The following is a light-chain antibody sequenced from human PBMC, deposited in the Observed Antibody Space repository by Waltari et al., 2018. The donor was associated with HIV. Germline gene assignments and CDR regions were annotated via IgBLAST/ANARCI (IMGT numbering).Light chain of an antibody. CDR2: GKN. Sequence: SSELTQDPAVSVALGQTVKITCQGDNLRTCYARWYQQKPGQAPVLVSYGKNRRPSEIPDRFSSSASRNTASLIITGAQAEDEAEYYCKTRDRSGNLYVFGTGTTVTVL. CDR3: KTRDRSGNLYV. V-gene: IGLV3-19*01. J-gene: IGLJ1*01. CDR1: NLRTCY.